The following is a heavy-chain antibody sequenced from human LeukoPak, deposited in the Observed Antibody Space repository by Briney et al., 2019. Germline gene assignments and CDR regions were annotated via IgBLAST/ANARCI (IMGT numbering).Heavy chain of an antibody. CDR1: GGSISSGSYY. V-gene: IGHV4-61*02. D-gene: IGHD6-19*01. Sequence: SETLSLTCTVAGGSISSGSYYWSWIRQPAGKGLEWIGRIYTSGSTNYNPSLKSRVTISVHTSKNQFSLKLSSVTAADTAVYYCVREGRAVAGTLIFDYWGQGTLVTVSS. J-gene: IGHJ4*02. CDR3: VREGRAVAGTLIFDY. CDR2: IYTSGST.